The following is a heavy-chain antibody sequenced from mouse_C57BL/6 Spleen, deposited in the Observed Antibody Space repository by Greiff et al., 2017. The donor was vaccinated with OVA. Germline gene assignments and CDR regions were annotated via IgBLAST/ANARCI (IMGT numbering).Heavy chain of an antibody. Sequence: EVKLMESGGGLVKPGGSLKLSCAASGFTFSSYAMSWVRQTPEKRLEWVATISDGGSYTYYPDNVKGRFTISRDNAKNNLYLQMSHLKSEDTAMYYCARDCYGSRGYFDYWGQGTTLTVSS. V-gene: IGHV5-4*01. CDR1: GFTFSSYA. D-gene: IGHD1-1*01. CDR3: ARDCYGSRGYFDY. J-gene: IGHJ2*01. CDR2: ISDGGSYT.